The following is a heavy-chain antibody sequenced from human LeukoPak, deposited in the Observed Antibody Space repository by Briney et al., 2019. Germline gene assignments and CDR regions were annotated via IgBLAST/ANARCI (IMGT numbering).Heavy chain of an antibody. CDR2: ITSSGHIT. Sequence: GGSLSPSCAASRFTFSSYAMTWVRQAPGKGLQWISTITSSGHITYYADSVKGRFTISRDNSKNKVFLQMNSLSAGDTAMYFCAKEAVAGIPARSADYWGQG. CDR1: RFTFSSYA. V-gene: IGHV3-23*01. CDR3: AKEAVAGIPARSADY. D-gene: IGHD6-19*01. J-gene: IGHJ4*02.